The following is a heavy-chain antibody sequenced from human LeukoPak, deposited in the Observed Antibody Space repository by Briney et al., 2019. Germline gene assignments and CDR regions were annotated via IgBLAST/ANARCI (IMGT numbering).Heavy chain of an antibody. V-gene: IGHV3-21*01. CDR3: ARVGPWVNPDYYYCYMDV. CDR1: GFTFSSYW. J-gene: IGHJ6*03. D-gene: IGHD1-14*01. Sequence: GGSLRLSCAASGFTFSSYWMHWVRQAPGKGLEWVSSISSSGSYIYYADSVKGRFTISRDNAKNSLYLQMNSLRAEDTAVYYCARVGPWVNPDYYYCYMDVWGKGTTVTVSS. CDR2: ISSSGSYI.